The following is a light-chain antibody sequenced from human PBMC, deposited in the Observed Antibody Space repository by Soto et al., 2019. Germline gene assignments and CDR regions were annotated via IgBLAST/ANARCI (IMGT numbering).Light chain of an antibody. CDR3: SSYSKITTLV. CDR2: EVN. J-gene: IGLJ1*01. Sequence: QSVLTQPASVSGSPGQSITISCTGTSSDVGGYRFVSWYQRHPGKAPKLIIYEVNDRPSGVSNRFSGSKSDNTASLTISGLQAKDEADYYCSSYSKITTLVFGTGTKLTVL. V-gene: IGLV2-14*01. CDR1: SSDVGGYRF.